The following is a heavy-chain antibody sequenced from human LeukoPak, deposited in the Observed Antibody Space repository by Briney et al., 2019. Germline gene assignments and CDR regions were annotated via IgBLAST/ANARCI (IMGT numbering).Heavy chain of an antibody. V-gene: IGHV1-2*02. CDR2: INPNSGGT. Sequence: GASVKVSCTASGYTFTGYYMHWVRQAPGQGLEWMGWINPNSGGTNYTQKFQGRVTMTRDTSISTAYMELSRLRSDDTAVYYCARVFPLDYDILTGYFSYDAFDIWGQGTMVTVSS. CDR3: ARVFPLDYDILTGYFSYDAFDI. CDR1: GYTFTGYY. J-gene: IGHJ3*02. D-gene: IGHD3-9*01.